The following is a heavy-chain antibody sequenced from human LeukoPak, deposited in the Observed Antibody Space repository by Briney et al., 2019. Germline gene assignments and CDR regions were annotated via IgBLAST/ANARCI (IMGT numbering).Heavy chain of an antibody. CDR3: ARDRVVTASARDAFDI. CDR2: IYSGGST. D-gene: IGHD4-23*01. Sequence: GGSLRLSCAASGFTVSSNYMSWVRQAPGKGLEWVSVIYSGGSTYYADSVKGRFTISRDNSKNTLYLQMNSLRAEDTAVYYCARDRVVTASARDAFDIWGQGIMVTVSS. V-gene: IGHV3-66*01. J-gene: IGHJ3*02. CDR1: GFTVSSNY.